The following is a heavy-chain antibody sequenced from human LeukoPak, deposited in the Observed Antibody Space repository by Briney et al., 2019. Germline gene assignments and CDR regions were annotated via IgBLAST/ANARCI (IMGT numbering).Heavy chain of an antibody. CDR1: GYTFTGYY. V-gene: IGHV1-2*02. J-gene: IGHJ4*02. D-gene: IGHD3-3*01. CDR3: ARYFAVPDGGGFDY. CDR2: INLITGDT. Sequence: ASVKVSCKASGYTFTGYYMHWVRQAPGQGLEWLGWINLITGDTKYAQKFQGSVTMTRDTSISTVYMELSGLTSDDTAIYYCARYFAVPDGGGFDYWGQGTLVTVSS.